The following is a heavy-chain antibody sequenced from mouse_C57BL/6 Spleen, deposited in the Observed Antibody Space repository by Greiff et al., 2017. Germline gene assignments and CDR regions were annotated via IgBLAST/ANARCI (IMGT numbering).Heavy chain of an antibody. D-gene: IGHD2-5*01. CDR3: ALGGSNYNYFDY. CDR1: GYAFSSSW. V-gene: IGHV1-82*01. J-gene: IGHJ2*01. Sequence: QVQLQQSGPELVKPGASVKISCKASGYAFSSSWMNWVKQRPGKGLEWIGRIYPGDGDTNYNGKFKGKATLTADKSSSTAYMQLSSLTSEDSAVYFCALGGSNYNYFDYWGQGTTLTVSS. CDR2: IYPGDGDT.